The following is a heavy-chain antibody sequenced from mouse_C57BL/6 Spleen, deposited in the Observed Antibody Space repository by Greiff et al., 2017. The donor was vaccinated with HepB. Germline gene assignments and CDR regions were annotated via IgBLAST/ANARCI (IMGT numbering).Heavy chain of an antibody. V-gene: IGHV6-3*01. Sequence: EVQLVESGGGLVQPGGSMKLSCVASGFTFSNYWMNWVRQSPEKGLEWVAQIRLKSDNYATHYAESVKGRFTISRDDSKSSVYLQMNNLRAEDTGIYYCTGLRYYSNYHYYAMDYWGQGTSVTVSS. CDR2: IRLKSDNYAT. D-gene: IGHD2-5*01. J-gene: IGHJ4*01. CDR1: GFTFSNYW. CDR3: TGLRYYSNYHYYAMDY.